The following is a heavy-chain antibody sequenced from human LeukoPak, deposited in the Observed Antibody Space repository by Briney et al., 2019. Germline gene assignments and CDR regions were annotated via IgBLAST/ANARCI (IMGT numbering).Heavy chain of an antibody. CDR2: VSFDGNNK. CDR3: AKEHTKIETFDY. CDR1: GFTFSNYG. J-gene: IGHJ4*02. D-gene: IGHD3-22*01. Sequence: GGSLRLSCAASGFTFSNYGMTWVRQAPGKGLEWVAIVSFDGNNKNYADSVRGRFTVSRDNSKNTLYLQMNGLRVDDTAVYYCAKEHTKIETFDYWGQGTLVTVSS. V-gene: IGHV3-30*18.